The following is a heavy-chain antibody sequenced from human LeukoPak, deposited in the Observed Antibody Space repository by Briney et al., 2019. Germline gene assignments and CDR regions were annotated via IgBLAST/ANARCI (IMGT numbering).Heavy chain of an antibody. V-gene: IGHV3-33*01. CDR2: IWYDGSDK. J-gene: IGHJ6*03. CDR3: ARAPSNYYMDV. Sequence: GGSLRLSCAASGFTFSSYGMRWVRQAPGRGLGWVTVIWYDGSDKYYADSVKGRFTISRDNSKNTLYLQMNSLRAEDTAVYYCARAPSNYYMDVWGKGTTVTVSS. CDR1: GFTFSSYG.